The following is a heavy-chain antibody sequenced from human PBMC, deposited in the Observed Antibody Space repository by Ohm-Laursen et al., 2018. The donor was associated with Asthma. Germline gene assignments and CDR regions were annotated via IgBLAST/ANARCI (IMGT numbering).Heavy chain of an antibody. V-gene: IGHV1-2*06. CDR2: INPNSGGT. CDR3: AREGSYDDLDY. J-gene: IGHJ4*02. CDR1: GYTFTGYY. D-gene: IGHD3-22*01. Sequence: EASVKVSCKASGYTFTGYYMHWVRQAPGQGLEWMGRINPNSGGTNYALKFQGRVTMNRDTSISTAYMELNGLRSDDTALYYCAREGSYDDLDYWGQGTRVTVPS.